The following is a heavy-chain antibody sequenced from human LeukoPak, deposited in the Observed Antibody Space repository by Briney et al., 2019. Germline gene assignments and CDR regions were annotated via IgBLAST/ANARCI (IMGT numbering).Heavy chain of an antibody. J-gene: IGHJ5*02. V-gene: IGHV4-34*01. D-gene: IGHD6-13*01. CDR2: INHSGST. Sequence: SETLSLTCAVYGGSFSGYHWSWIRQPPGKGLEWIGEINHSGSTNYNPSLKSRVTISVDKSKNQFSLKLSSVTAADTAVYYCARQGYSSSWYWFDPWGQGTLVTVSS. CDR1: GGSFSGYH. CDR3: ARQGYSSSWYWFDP.